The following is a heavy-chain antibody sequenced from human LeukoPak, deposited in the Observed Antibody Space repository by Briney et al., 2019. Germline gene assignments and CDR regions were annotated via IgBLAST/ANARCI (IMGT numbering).Heavy chain of an antibody. D-gene: IGHD3-10*01. CDR1: GYTITGYY. V-gene: IGHV1-2*02. CDR3: AREFVGGRSGELGY. Sequence: ASVKVSCKASGYTITGYYIHWVRQAPGQGLEWMGWINPSSGGSTYAQKFQGRVTMTRDTSTSTVYMELRSLRSADTALYYCAREFVGGRSGELGYWGQGTLVTVSS. CDR2: INPSSGGS. J-gene: IGHJ4*02.